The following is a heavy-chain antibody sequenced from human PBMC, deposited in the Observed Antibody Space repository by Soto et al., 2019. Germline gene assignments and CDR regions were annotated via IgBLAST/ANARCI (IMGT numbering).Heavy chain of an antibody. CDR2: ISGSGGST. D-gene: IGHD2-2*01. CDR1: GFTFSSYA. Sequence: GGSLRLSCAASGFTFSSYAMSWVRQAPGKGLEWVSAISGSGGSTYYADSVKGRFTISRDNSKNTLYLQMNSLRAEDTAVYYCAKIIVLVPAATYDYWGQGTLVTVSS. V-gene: IGHV3-23*01. J-gene: IGHJ4*02. CDR3: AKIIVLVPAATYDY.